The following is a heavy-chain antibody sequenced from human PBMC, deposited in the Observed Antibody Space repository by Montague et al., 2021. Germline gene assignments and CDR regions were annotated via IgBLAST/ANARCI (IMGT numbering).Heavy chain of an antibody. CDR3: AVGSESAWELLHH. CDR1: GDSISSKYF. Sequence: SETLSPTRTVSGDSISSKYFWSWVRQPLGKGLEWIGEIYHGTTSYSPSLKGRLTVSMDTSKNQFSLKLSSVTAADTAIYYCAVGSESAWELLHHWGQGILVTVSS. J-gene: IGHJ5*02. D-gene: IGHD1-26*01. V-gene: IGHV4-4*02. CDR2: IYHGTT.